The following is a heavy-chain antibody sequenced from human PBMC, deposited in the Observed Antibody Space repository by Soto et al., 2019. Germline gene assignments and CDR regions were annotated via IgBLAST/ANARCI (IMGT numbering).Heavy chain of an antibody. CDR3: ARDLFIRVGSLSYALNM. J-gene: IGHJ3*02. V-gene: IGHV3-33*01. CDR2: IWYDGSNT. CDR1: AFTFSSYA. Sequence: QVQLVESGGDVIQPGRSLRLSCAASAFTFSSYAMHWVRQTPGKGLEWVALIWYDGSNTYYADSVKGRFTISRDNSKNTLYLQMNSLRAEDTAVYYCARDLFIRVGSLSYALNMWGQGTMVTVSS. D-gene: IGHD1-26*01.